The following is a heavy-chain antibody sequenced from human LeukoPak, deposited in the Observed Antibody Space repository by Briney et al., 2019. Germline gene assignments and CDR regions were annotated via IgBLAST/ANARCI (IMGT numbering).Heavy chain of an antibody. V-gene: IGHV3-30*02. CDR2: IRYDGSNK. J-gene: IGHJ4*02. Sequence: PGGSLRLSCAASGFTFSSYGMHWVRQAPGKGLEWVAFIRYDGSNKYYADSGKGRFTISRDNSKNTLYLQMNSLRAEDTAVYYCAKDTIVGATLGGDFDYWGQGTLVTVSS. CDR1: GFTFSSYG. CDR3: AKDTIVGATLGGDFDY. D-gene: IGHD1-26*01.